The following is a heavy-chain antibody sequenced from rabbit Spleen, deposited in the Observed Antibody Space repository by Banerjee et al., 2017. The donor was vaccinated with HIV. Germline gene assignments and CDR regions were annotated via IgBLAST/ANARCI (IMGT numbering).Heavy chain of an antibody. CDR3: ARDLAGVIGWNLNL. J-gene: IGHJ4*01. CDR1: GFNLSSYYY. D-gene: IGHD4-1*01. CDR2: INVGINDIT. Sequence: QSLEESGGDLVKPGASLTLTCTASGFNLSSYYYMCWVRQAQGKGLEWIACINVGINDITTYASWAKGRFTISKPSSTTVTLQMTSLTGADTATYFCARDLAGVIGWNLNLWGPGTLVT. V-gene: IGHV1S40*01.